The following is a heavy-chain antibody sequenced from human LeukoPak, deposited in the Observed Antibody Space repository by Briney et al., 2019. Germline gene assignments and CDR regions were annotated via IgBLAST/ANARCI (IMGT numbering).Heavy chain of an antibody. CDR3: ARYGGVVPGSKMDV. Sequence: GGSLRLSCAASGFSFEVYGMHWVRQAPGKGLEWAGLIWNDGSKTYYVDSVKGRFTISRDNSKNTVDLQMNSLRGEDTAVYYCARYGGVVPGSKMDVWGQGTTVTVSS. CDR2: IWNDGSKT. V-gene: IGHV3-33*01. J-gene: IGHJ6*02. D-gene: IGHD3-16*01. CDR1: GFSFEVYG.